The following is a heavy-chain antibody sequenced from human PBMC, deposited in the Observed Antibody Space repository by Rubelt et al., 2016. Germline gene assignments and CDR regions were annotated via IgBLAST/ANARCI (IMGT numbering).Heavy chain of an antibody. CDR2: IWYDGSNK. D-gene: IGHD1-26*01. CDR1: GFTFSSYG. V-gene: IGHV3-33*06. J-gene: IGHJ4*02. Sequence: GFTFSSYGMHWVRQAPGKGLEWVAVIWYDGSNKYYADSVKGRFTISRDNSKNTLYLQMNSLRAEDTAVYYCAKWVGATKFDYWGQGTLVTVSS. CDR3: AKWVGATKFDY.